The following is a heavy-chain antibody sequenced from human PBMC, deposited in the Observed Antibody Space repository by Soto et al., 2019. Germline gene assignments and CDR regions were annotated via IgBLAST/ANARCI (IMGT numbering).Heavy chain of an antibody. Sequence: GGSLRLSCAASGFTFSSYSMNWVRQAPGKGLEWVSSISSSSSYIYYADSVKGRFTISRDNAKNSLYLQMNSLRAEDTAVYYCARGWDIVVVPAAIPIDAFDIWGQGTMVTVSS. V-gene: IGHV3-21*01. CDR3: ARGWDIVVVPAAIPIDAFDI. CDR1: GFTFSSYS. D-gene: IGHD2-2*01. J-gene: IGHJ3*02. CDR2: ISSSSSYI.